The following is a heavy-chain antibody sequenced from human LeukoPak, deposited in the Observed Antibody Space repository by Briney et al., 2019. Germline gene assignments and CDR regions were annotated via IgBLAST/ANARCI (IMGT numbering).Heavy chain of an antibody. D-gene: IGHD1-14*01. Sequence: SGGSLRLSCAASRFTFSRYDMHWVRQAPGKGLEWVTFIQYDGSNKYYGDSVKGRLTISRDNSKNTLYLQMNSLRAEDTAVYYCAKAVLRKYYYYMDVWGKGTTVTISS. V-gene: IGHV3-30*02. CDR1: RFTFSRYD. CDR2: IQYDGSNK. CDR3: AKAVLRKYYYYMDV. J-gene: IGHJ6*03.